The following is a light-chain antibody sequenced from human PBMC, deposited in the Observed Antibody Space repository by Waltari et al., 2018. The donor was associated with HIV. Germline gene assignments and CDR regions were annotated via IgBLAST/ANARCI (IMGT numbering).Light chain of an antibody. CDR3: SSYTSSHVV. J-gene: IGLJ2*01. CDR1: SSDVGGYNY. V-gene: IGLV2-14*01. Sequence: QSALTQPASVSGSPGQSITISCTGTSSDVGGYNYVSWYQQHPGKAPKLMIYDVSNRPSGVSNRFPGSKSGNTASLTISGLQADDEADYYCSSYTSSHVVFGGGTKLTVL. CDR2: DVS.